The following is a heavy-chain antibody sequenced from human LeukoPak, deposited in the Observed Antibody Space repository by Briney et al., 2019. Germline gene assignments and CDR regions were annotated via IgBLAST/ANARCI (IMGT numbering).Heavy chain of an antibody. CDR1: GGSFSGYY. CDR3: ARGYPRRLLWFGELLRGSPYYFDY. V-gene: IGHV4-34*01. J-gene: IGHJ4*02. D-gene: IGHD3-10*01. CDR2: INHSGST. Sequence: SETLSLTCAVYGGSFSGYYWSWIRQPPGKGLEWIGEINHSGSTNYNPSLKSRVTISVDTSKNQFSLKLSSVTAADTAVYYCARGYPRRLLWFGELLRGSPYYFDYWGQGTLVTASS.